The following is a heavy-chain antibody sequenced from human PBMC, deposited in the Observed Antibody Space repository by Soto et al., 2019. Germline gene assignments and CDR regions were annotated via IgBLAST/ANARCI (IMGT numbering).Heavy chain of an antibody. J-gene: IGHJ3*02. CDR1: GFSLTTSKVG. V-gene: IGHV2-5*02. CDR2: IYWDDDK. Sequence: QITLKESGPTLVKPTQTLTLTCTFSGFSLTTSKVGVGWIRQPPGKALEWLALIYWDDDKRYSPSLNNRLNITKDTSKNQVVLTMTNMDPVDTATYYCAHTFPPAFDIWGQGTMVTVSS. CDR3: AHTFPPAFDI.